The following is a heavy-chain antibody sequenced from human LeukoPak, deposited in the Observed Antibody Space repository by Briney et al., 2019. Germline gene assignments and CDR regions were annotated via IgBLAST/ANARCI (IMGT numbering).Heavy chain of an antibody. Sequence: SVKVSCKAFGGTFSSYAISWVRRAPGQGLEWMGRIIPIFGTANYAQKFQGRVTITADESTSTAYMELRSLRSEDTAVYYCARVDRQWLVGNLDYWGQGTLVTVSS. J-gene: IGHJ4*02. CDR3: ARVDRQWLVGNLDY. CDR1: GGTFSSYA. CDR2: IIPIFGTA. D-gene: IGHD6-19*01. V-gene: IGHV1-69*15.